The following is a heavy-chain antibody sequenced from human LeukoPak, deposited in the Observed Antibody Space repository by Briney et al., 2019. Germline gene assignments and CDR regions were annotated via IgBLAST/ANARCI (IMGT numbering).Heavy chain of an antibody. Sequence: GRSLRLSCAASGFTFSSYGMHWVRQAPGKWLEWVAVISYDGSNKYYADSVKGRFTISRDNSKNTLYLQMNSLRAEDTAVYYCAKIPSTDGGNGSAHYWGQGTLVTVSS. J-gene: IGHJ4*02. V-gene: IGHV3-30*18. CDR2: ISYDGSNK. CDR3: AKIPSTDGGNGSAHY. D-gene: IGHD4-23*01. CDR1: GFTFSSYG.